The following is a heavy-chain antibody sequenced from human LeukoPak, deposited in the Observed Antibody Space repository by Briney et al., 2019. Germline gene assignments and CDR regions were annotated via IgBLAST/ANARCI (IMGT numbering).Heavy chain of an antibody. J-gene: IGHJ5*02. CDR1: GYTFTDYY. Sequence: ASVKVSCKASGYTFTDYYMHWVRQAPGQGLEWMGWINPNSGGTKYAQKFQGRVTMTRNTSISTAYMELSSLRSEDTAVYYCARMTTPGAWGQGTLVTVSS. D-gene: IGHD4-11*01. CDR2: INPNSGGT. CDR3: ARMTTPGA. V-gene: IGHV1-2*02.